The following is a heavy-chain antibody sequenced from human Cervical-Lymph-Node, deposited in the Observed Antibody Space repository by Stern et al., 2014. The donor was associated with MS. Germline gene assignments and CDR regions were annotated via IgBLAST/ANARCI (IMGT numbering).Heavy chain of an antibody. CDR3: ARTGRDDDSKYLGHWFDP. D-gene: IGHD4-11*01. Sequence: ESGPVLVKPTQTLTLTCSVSGFSLTTNGMSVSWIRQPPGKALEWLARIDWDDDKYYRPSLMSRLTISKDTSKNQVVLSMTNMDPVDTATYYCARTGRDDDSKYLGHWFDPWGQGTLVTVSS. CDR1: GFSLTTNGMS. V-gene: IGHV2-70*11. CDR2: IDWDDDK. J-gene: IGHJ5*02.